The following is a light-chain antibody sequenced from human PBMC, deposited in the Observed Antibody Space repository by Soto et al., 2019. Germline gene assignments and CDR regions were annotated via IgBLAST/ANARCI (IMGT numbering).Light chain of an antibody. Sequence: EIVLTQSPGILSLSPGEGATLSCRASQTVDRNYFAWYQQKPGQAPRLLIYGISSRATGIPDRFSGSGSGTDFTLTISRLEPEDFAVYYCQQYGSSPGTFGQGTKVDIK. CDR2: GIS. CDR3: QQYGSSPGT. V-gene: IGKV3-20*01. CDR1: QTVDRNY. J-gene: IGKJ1*01.